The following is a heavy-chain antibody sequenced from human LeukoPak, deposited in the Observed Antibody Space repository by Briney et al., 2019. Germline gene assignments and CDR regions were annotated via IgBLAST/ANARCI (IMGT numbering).Heavy chain of an antibody. CDR2: IYYSGST. D-gene: IGHD5-24*01. CDR1: GGSVSSGSYY. Sequence: SETLSLTCTVSGGSVSSGSYYWSWIRQPPGKGLEWIGYIYYSGSTNYNPSLKSRVTISVDMSKNQFSLRLSSVTTADTAVYYCARQRAATIPSDWFDPWGQGTLVTVSS. CDR3: ARQRAATIPSDWFDP. J-gene: IGHJ5*02. V-gene: IGHV4-61*01.